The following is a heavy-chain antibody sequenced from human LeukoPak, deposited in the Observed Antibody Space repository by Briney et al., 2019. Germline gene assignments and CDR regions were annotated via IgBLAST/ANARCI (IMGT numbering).Heavy chain of an antibody. V-gene: IGHV4-34*01. CDR1: GGSFSGYY. J-gene: IGHJ3*02. Sequence: SETLSLTCAVYGGSFSGYYWSWIRQPPGKGLEWIGEINRSGSTNYNPSLKSRVTMSVDTSKNQFSLKLSSVTAADTAVYYCVRLPYYYDTSGHYAAFDIWGQGTMVTVSS. CDR2: INRSGST. CDR3: VRLPYYYDTSGHYAAFDI. D-gene: IGHD3-22*01.